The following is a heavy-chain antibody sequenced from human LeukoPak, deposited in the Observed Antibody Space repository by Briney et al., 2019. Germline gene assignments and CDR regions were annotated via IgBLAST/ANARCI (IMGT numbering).Heavy chain of an antibody. CDR2: INPNSGGT. Sequence: ASVSVSCTASGYTFTVYYMHWVRQAPGQGLEWMGWINPNSGGTNYAQKFQGRVTMTRDTSITTVYMELSRLTSDDTAVYYCVRGGALYYDFWDWGQGTLVTVSS. D-gene: IGHD3-3*01. CDR1: GYTFTVYY. CDR3: VRGGALYYDFWD. J-gene: IGHJ4*02. V-gene: IGHV1-2*02.